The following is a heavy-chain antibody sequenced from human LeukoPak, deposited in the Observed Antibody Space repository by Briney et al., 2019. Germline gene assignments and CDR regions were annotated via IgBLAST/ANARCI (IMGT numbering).Heavy chain of an antibody. Sequence: ASVKVSCKASGYTFTGYYTPWVRQAPGQGLEWMGWINPNSGGTNYAQKYMGRVTMNRDTSIRTAYRELSRLRSHDTAVYYCARDRTSIAAAGTDTYYYYGMDVWGQGTTVTVSS. J-gene: IGHJ6*02. V-gene: IGHV1-2*02. CDR1: GYTFTGYY. CDR2: INPNSGGT. D-gene: IGHD6-13*01. CDR3: ARDRTSIAAAGTDTYYYYGMDV.